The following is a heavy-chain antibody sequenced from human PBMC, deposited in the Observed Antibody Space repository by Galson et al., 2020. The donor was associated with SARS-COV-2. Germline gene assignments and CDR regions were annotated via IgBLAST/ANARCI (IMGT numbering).Heavy chain of an antibody. CDR3: ARAQTGIDAFDI. Sequence: SETLSLTCTVSGGSISSYYWSWIRQPPGKGLEWIGYIYYSGSTNYNPSLKSRVTISVDTSKNQFSLKLSSVTAADTAVYYCARAQTGIDAFDIWGQGTMVTVSS. J-gene: IGHJ3*02. CDR1: GGSISSYY. D-gene: IGHD1-1*01. CDR2: IYYSGST. V-gene: IGHV4-59*01.